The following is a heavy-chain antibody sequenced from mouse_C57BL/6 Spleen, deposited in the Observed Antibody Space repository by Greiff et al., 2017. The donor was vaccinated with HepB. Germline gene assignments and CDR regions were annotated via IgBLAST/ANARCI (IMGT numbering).Heavy chain of an antibody. CDR1: GYAFSSSW. Sequence: VKLVESGPELVKPGASVKISCKASGYAFSSSWMNWVKQRPGKGLEWIGRIYPGDGDTNYNGKFKGKATLTADKSSSTAYMQLSSLTSEDSAVYFCARDYDYDSAWFAYWGQGTLVTVSA. J-gene: IGHJ3*01. CDR3: ARDYDYDSAWFAY. CDR2: IYPGDGDT. V-gene: IGHV1-82*01. D-gene: IGHD2-4*01.